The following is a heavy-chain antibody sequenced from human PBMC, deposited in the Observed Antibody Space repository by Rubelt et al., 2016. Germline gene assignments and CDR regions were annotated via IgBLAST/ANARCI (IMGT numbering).Heavy chain of an antibody. D-gene: IGHD2-21*01. CDR2: IYYSGST. V-gene: IGHV4-59*01. Sequence: QVQLQESGPGLVKPSETLSLTCTVSGGSISSYYWSWIRQPPGKGLEWIGYIYYSGSTNYNPSLKSWVTISVDKSKNQVSLDVSSVTAADTAVYYCAREKYGTHIAFFDYWGQGTLVTVSS. J-gene: IGHJ4*02. CDR3: AREKYGTHIAFFDY. CDR1: GGSISSYY.